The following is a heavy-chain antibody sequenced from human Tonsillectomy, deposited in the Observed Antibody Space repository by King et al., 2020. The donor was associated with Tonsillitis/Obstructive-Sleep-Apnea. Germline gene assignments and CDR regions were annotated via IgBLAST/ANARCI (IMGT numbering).Heavy chain of an antibody. CDR2: INHSGST. J-gene: IGHJ5*02. CDR3: AGDIVVVVAATNWFDP. CDR1: GGSFSGYY. V-gene: IGHV4-34*01. D-gene: IGHD2-15*01. Sequence: VQLQQWGAGLLKPSETLSLTCAVYGGSFSGYYWSWIRQPPGKGLDWIGEINHSGSTNYNPSLKSRVTISVDTSKNQFSLKLSSVTAADTAVYYCAGDIVVVVAATNWFDPWGQGTLVTVSS.